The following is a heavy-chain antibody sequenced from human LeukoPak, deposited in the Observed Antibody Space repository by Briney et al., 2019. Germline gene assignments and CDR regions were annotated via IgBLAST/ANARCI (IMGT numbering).Heavy chain of an antibody. Sequence: GGSLRLSCVASRFTVSSNYMSWVRQAPGKGLEWVSVLYSGGRTDYAGSVKGRFTISRDNSKNTLYLQMNSLRAEDTAVYYCARDPRGVANWFDPWGQGTLVTVSS. D-gene: IGHD3-10*01. CDR1: RFTVSSNY. CDR3: ARDPRGVANWFDP. J-gene: IGHJ5*02. CDR2: LYSGGRT. V-gene: IGHV3-66*01.